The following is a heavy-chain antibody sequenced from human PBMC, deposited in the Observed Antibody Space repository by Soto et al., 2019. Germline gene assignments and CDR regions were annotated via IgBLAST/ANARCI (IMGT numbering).Heavy chain of an antibody. Sequence: QVQLVESGGGVVQPGRSLRLSCAASGFTFTNYGMHWVRQAPGKRLEWVAVISNDGRDKHSADSVKGRFTISRDNSKNTLYLQMNGLRDEDTAVYYCAKDRDYGAASYHLDYWGQGTLVTVSS. D-gene: IGHD4-17*01. CDR1: GFTFTNYG. CDR2: ISNDGRDK. J-gene: IGHJ4*02. V-gene: IGHV3-30*18. CDR3: AKDRDYGAASYHLDY.